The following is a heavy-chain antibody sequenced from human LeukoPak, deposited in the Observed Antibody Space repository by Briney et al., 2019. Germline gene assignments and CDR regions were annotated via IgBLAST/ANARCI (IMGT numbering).Heavy chain of an antibody. CDR3: AKDTSIGRYCTNGVCSPFDY. Sequence: GGSLRLSCAASGFTFSSYAMTWVRQAPGKGLEWVSAISDTGGSTYDADSVKGRFTISRDNSKNTLYLQMNSLRAGDTAVYYCAKDTSIGRYCTNGVCSPFDYWGQGTLVTVSS. J-gene: IGHJ4*02. V-gene: IGHV3-23*01. CDR1: GFTFSSYA. CDR2: ISDTGGST. D-gene: IGHD2-8*01.